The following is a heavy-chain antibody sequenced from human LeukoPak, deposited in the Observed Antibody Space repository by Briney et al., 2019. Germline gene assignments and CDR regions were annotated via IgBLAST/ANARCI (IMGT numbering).Heavy chain of an antibody. CDR1: GYTFTIYA. CDR2: INAGNGNT. V-gene: IGHV1-3*01. CDR3: ATESPRYCSGGSCYSGWFDP. Sequence: GASVKVSCKASGYTFTIYAMHWVRQAPGQRLEWMGWINAGNGNTKYSQKFQGRVTMTEDTSTDTAYTELSSLRSEDTAVYYCATESPRYCSGGSCYSGWFDPWGQGTLVTVSS. J-gene: IGHJ5*02. D-gene: IGHD2-15*01.